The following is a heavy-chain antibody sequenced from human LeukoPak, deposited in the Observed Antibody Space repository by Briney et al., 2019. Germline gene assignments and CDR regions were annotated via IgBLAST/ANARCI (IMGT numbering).Heavy chain of an antibody. Sequence: SQTLSLTCTVSGGSISSGDYYWSWIRQPPGTGLEWIGYIYYSGSTYYNPSLKSRVTISVDTSKNQFSLKLSSVTAADTAVYYCAREFGVTYWFDPWGQGTLVTVSS. CDR3: AREFGVTYWFDP. V-gene: IGHV4-30-4*01. CDR1: GGSISSGDYY. D-gene: IGHD3-10*01. J-gene: IGHJ5*02. CDR2: IYYSGST.